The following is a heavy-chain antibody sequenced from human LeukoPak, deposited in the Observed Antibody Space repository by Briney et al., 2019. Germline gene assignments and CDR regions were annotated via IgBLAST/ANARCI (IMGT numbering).Heavy chain of an antibody. CDR2: ISWNSGSI. D-gene: IGHD3-22*01. J-gene: IGHJ4*02. Sequence: GGSLRLSCAASGFTFDDYAMHWVRQAPGKGLEWVSGISWNSGSIGYADSVKGRFTISRDNAQNSLYLQMNSLRAEDTALYYCAKDIITMIGGYFDYWGQGTLVTVSS. V-gene: IGHV3-9*01. CDR1: GFTFDDYA. CDR3: AKDIITMIGGYFDY.